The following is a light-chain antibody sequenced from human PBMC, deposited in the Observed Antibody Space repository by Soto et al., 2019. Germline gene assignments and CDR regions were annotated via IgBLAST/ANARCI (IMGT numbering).Light chain of an antibody. J-gene: IGLJ3*02. CDR1: TSNIGSNY. V-gene: IGLV1-47*01. CDR3: EAWDDSLRGWV. CDR2: RNS. Sequence: QSVLTQPPSTSGTPGQRVTISCSGSTSNIGSNYVYWVQQLPGAAPKLLMNRNSQRPSGVPDRFSGSKSGSSASLAISGLRSDDEDDYYCEAWDDSLRGWVFGGGTKVTV.